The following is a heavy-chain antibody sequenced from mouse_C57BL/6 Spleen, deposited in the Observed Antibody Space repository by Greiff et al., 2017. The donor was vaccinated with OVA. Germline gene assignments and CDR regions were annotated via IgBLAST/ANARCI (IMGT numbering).Heavy chain of an antibody. Sequence: VQLQQSVAELVKPGASVKLSCKASGYNFTNSYMHWVKQRPEQGLEWIGRIDPENGSTRYDPKFQGKATLTADTSSNTAYLQLSSLTSEDSAIYYCAKVVADAMDYWGQGTSVTVSS. CDR1: GYNFTNSY. CDR3: AKVVADAMDY. V-gene: IGHV14-3*01. D-gene: IGHD1-3*01. J-gene: IGHJ4*01. CDR2: IDPENGST.